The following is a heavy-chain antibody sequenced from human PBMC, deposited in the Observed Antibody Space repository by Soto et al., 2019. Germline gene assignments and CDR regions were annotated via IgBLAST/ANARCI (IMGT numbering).Heavy chain of an antibody. V-gene: IGHV1-18*01. CDR3: AREDSAPYYYYGMDV. Sequence: ASVKVSCKASGYTFTTYGISWVRQAPGQGLEWMGWINGYNGSTDYPQKLQGRVTMTTDTSTSTAYMELRSLRSDDTAVYYCAREDSAPYYYYGMDVWGQGTTVTVS. CDR1: GYTFTTYG. J-gene: IGHJ6*02. D-gene: IGHD4-4*01. CDR2: INGYNGST.